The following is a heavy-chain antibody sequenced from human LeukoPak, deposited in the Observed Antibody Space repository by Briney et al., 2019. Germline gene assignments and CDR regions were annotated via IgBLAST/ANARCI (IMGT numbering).Heavy chain of an antibody. Sequence: SETLSLTCAVYGGSFSGYYWGWIRQPPGKGLEWIGEINHSGSTNYNPSLKSRVTISVDTSKNQFSLKLSSVTAADTAVYYCARVPGGWINWFDPWGQGTLVTVSS. V-gene: IGHV4-34*01. CDR2: INHSGST. J-gene: IGHJ5*02. CDR1: GGSFSGYY. D-gene: IGHD6-19*01. CDR3: ARVPGGWINWFDP.